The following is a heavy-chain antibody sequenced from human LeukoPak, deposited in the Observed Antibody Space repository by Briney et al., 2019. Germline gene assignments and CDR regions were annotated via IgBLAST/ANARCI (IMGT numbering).Heavy chain of an antibody. J-gene: IGHJ4*02. CDR3: AKDSYGDYAIDY. V-gene: IGHV3-23*01. CDR2: ISGSGGTT. D-gene: IGHD4-17*01. CDR1: GFTFSSYA. Sequence: GGSLRLSCAASGFTFSSYAMSWVRQAPGKGLEWVSSISGSGGTTYYADSVKGRFTISRDNSKNTLYLQMNSLRAEDTAVYYCAKDSYGDYAIDYWGQGTLVTVSS.